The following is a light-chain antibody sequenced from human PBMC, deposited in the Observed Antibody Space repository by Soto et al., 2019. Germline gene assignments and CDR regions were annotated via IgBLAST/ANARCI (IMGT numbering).Light chain of an antibody. CDR3: QQYNNWPYT. J-gene: IGKJ2*01. Sequence: EIVMTQSPATLSVSPGGSATLSCRASQHVSSNFAWYRQKPCQAPTLLIYRASTRATGIPARFIGSGSGTEFTLTISSLQSEEFAVYYCQQYNNWPYTVGQGTKLEIK. V-gene: IGKV3-15*01. CDR1: QHVSSN. CDR2: RAS.